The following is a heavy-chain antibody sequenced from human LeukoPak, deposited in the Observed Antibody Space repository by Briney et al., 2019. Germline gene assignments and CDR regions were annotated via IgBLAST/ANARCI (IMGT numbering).Heavy chain of an antibody. CDR2: IYYSGST. V-gene: IGHV4-59*01. CDR3: ARWNNDWEFDY. J-gene: IGHJ4*02. D-gene: IGHD1/OR15-1a*01. Sequence: KPSKTLSLTCTVSGGSISSYYWSWIRQPPGKGLEWIGYIYYSGSTNYNPSLKSRVTISVDTSKNQFSLKLSSVTAADTAVYYCARWNNDWEFDYWGQGTLVSVSS. CDR1: GGSISSYY.